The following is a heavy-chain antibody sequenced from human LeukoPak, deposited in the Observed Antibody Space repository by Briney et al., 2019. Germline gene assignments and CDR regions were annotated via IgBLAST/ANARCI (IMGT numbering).Heavy chain of an antibody. CDR3: ARETRSVTIFGVVIIEYYFDY. CDR1: GGTSSSYA. D-gene: IGHD3-3*01. V-gene: IGHV1-69*05. J-gene: IGHJ4*02. Sequence: SVKVSCKASGGTSSSYAISWVRQAPGQGLEWMGRIIPIFGTANYAQKFQGRVTITTDESTSTAYMELSSLRSEDTAVYYCARETRSVTIFGVVIIEYYFDYWGQGTLVTVSS. CDR2: IIPIFGTA.